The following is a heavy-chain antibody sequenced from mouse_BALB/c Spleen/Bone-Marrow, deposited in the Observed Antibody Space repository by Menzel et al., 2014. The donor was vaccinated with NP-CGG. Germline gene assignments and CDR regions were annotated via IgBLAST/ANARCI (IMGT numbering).Heavy chain of an antibody. J-gene: IGHJ4*01. Sequence: VQVVESGAELVRPGSSVKISCKASGYAFSSYWMNWVKQRPGQGLEWIGQIYPGDSDTDYNGKFKGKATLTADKSSNTAYMQLTSLTSEDSAVYFCARWDYAMDYWGQGTSVTVSS. CDR3: ARWDYAMDY. CDR2: IYPGDSDT. V-gene: IGHV1-80*01. CDR1: GYAFSSYW.